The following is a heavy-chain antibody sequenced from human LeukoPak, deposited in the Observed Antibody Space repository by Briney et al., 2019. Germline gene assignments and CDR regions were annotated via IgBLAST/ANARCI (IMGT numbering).Heavy chain of an antibody. D-gene: IGHD3-16*02. CDR1: GGSFSGYY. V-gene: IGHV4-34*01. CDR3: ARNGRERLGELSSLYYFDY. J-gene: IGHJ4*02. Sequence: ASETLSLTCAVYGGSFSGYYWSWIRQPPGKGLEWIGEINHSGSTNYNPSLKSRVTISVDTSKNQFSLKLSSVTAADTAVYYCARNGRERLGELSSLYYFDYRGQGTLVTVSS. CDR2: INHSGST.